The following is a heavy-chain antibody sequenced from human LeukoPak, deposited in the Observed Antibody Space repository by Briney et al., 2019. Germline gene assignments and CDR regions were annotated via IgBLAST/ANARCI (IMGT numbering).Heavy chain of an antibody. CDR3: ARDHFYYNSGSPPFDV. CDR2: ISSGDST. D-gene: IGHD3-10*01. Sequence: GGSLRLSCAASGFTVSSNYMSWVRQAPGKGLEWVSVISSGDSTWYADSVKGRFTISTDNSKNTMYLQMNSLRAGDTAVYYCARDHFYYNSGSPPFDVWGRGTLVIVSS. V-gene: IGHV3-66*01. J-gene: IGHJ2*01. CDR1: GFTVSSNY.